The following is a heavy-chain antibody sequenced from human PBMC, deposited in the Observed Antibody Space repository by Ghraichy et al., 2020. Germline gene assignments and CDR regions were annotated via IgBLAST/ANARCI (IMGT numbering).Heavy chain of an antibody. J-gene: IGHJ5*02. CDR1: GFTFSSYA. D-gene: IGHD1-26*01. Sequence: GGSLRLSCAASGFTFSSYAMHWVRQAPGKGLEWVAVISYDGSNKYYADSVKGRFTISRDNSKNTLYLQMNSLRAEDTAVYYCARDGSYYDGWFDPWGQGTLVTVSS. CDR3: ARDGSYYDGWFDP. V-gene: IGHV3-30-3*01. CDR2: ISYDGSNK.